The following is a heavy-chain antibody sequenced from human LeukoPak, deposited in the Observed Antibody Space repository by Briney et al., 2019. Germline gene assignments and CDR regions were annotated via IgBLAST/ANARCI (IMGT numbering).Heavy chain of an antibody. CDR2: IYTSGST. D-gene: IGHD5-24*01. CDR1: GGSISSGSYY. V-gene: IGHV4-61*02. Sequence: SETLSLTCTVSGGSISSGSYYWSWIRQPAGKGLEWIGRIYTSGSTNYNPSLKSRVTISVDTSKNQFSLKLSSVTAADTAVYYCARDLRRDGYNFYYYYGMDVWAKGPRSPSP. J-gene: IGHJ6*02. CDR3: ARDLRRDGYNFYYYYGMDV.